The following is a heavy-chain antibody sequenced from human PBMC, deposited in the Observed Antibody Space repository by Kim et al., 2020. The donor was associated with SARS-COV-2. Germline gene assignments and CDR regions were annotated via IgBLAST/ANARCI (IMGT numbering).Heavy chain of an antibody. V-gene: IGHV7-4-1*02. CDR2: INTNTGNP. CDR1: GYTFTSYA. D-gene: IGHD2-15*01. CDR3: ARVPRLGYWAPNWFDP. Sequence: ASVKVSCKASGYTFTSYAMNWVRQAPGQGLEWMGWINTNTGNPTYAQGFTGRFVFSLDTSVSTAYLQISSLKAEDTAVYYCARVPRLGYWAPNWFDPWGQGTLVTVSS. J-gene: IGHJ5*02.